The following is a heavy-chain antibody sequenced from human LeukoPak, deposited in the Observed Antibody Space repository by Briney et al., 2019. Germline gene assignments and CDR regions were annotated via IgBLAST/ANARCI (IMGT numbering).Heavy chain of an antibody. Sequence: SETLSLTCAVYGGSFSGYYWSWIRQPPGKGLEWIGEINHSGSTNYNPSLKSRVTISVDTSKNQFSLKLSSVTAADTAVYYCAREPRASSGYLDYWGQGTLVTVSS. CDR3: AREPRASSGYLDY. J-gene: IGHJ4*02. D-gene: IGHD3-22*01. CDR2: INHSGST. V-gene: IGHV4-34*01. CDR1: GGSFSGYY.